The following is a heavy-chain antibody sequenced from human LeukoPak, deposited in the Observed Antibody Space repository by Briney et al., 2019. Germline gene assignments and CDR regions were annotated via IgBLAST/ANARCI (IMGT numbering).Heavy chain of an antibody. V-gene: IGHV3-7*04. Sequence: SGGSLRLSCVASGFPSSSYWMTWVRQAPGKGLEWVANIKQDGSKKSYVDSMKGRFTISRDNAKNSLYLQMNSLRAEDTAIYYCTRVGYIDEGIDYWGQGTLVTVSS. D-gene: IGHD5-24*01. CDR3: TRVGYIDEGIDY. CDR2: IKQDGSKK. CDR1: GFPSSSYW. J-gene: IGHJ4*02.